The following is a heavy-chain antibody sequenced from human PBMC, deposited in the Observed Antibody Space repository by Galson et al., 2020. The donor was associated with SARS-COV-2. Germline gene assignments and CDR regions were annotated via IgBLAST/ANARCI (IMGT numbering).Heavy chain of an antibody. CDR2: IYTSGST. Sequence: ETSETLSLTCTVSSGSISSYYWSWIRQPAGKGLEWIGRIYTSGSTNYNPSLKSRVTMSVDTSKNQFSLKLSSVTAADTAVYYCARQKNTIFGVVTLPDYWGQGTLVTVSS. D-gene: IGHD3-3*01. CDR1: SGSISSYY. V-gene: IGHV4-4*07. CDR3: ARQKNTIFGVVTLPDY. J-gene: IGHJ4*02.